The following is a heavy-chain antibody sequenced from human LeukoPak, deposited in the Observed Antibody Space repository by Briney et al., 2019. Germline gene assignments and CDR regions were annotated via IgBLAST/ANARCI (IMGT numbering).Heavy chain of an antibody. CDR3: AKDIRRAAAVI. V-gene: IGHV3-9*01. D-gene: IGHD6-13*01. CDR2: ISWNSGSI. J-gene: IGHJ3*02. Sequence: QAGRSLRLSCAASGFTFDDYAMHWFRQAQGKGLEWVSGISWNSGSIGYADSVKGRFTISRDNAKNSLYLQMNSLRAEDTALYYCAKDIRRAAAVISGQGTMVAVSS. CDR1: GFTFDDYA.